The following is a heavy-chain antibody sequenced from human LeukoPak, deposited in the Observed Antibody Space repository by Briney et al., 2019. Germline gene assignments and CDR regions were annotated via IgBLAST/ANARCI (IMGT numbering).Heavy chain of an antibody. D-gene: IGHD3-22*01. Sequence: GSLRHSCAASGFTFSSYDMHWVRQATGKGLEWVSVIGTAGDTYYPGSVKGRCTISRDNLKNVLYLQMNSLKVEDTALYYCARGLFLSGYLDAFDIWGQGTVVTVSS. CDR3: ARGLFLSGYLDAFDI. J-gene: IGHJ3*02. V-gene: IGHV3-13*01. CDR1: GFTFSSYD. CDR2: IGTAGDT.